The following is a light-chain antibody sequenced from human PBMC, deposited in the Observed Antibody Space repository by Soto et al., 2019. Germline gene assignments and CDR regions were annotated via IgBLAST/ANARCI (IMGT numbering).Light chain of an antibody. J-gene: IGKJ1*01. CDR2: LAS. V-gene: IGKV1-9*01. Sequence: IQLTQSPSSLSASVGDRVTITCRASQGIRNYLAWYQQKPGKAPNLLIYLASTLQGGVPSRFSGSGSGTDFSLTISSLQPEDVATYYCQQYYSFPWTFGQGTKVEIK. CDR3: QQYYSFPWT. CDR1: QGIRNY.